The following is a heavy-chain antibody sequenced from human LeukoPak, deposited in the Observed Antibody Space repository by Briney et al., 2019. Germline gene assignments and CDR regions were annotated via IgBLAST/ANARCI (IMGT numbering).Heavy chain of an antibody. V-gene: IGHV4-31*03. Sequence: SETLSLTCTVSGGSISSGGYYWSWIRQHPGKGLEWIGYIYYSGSTYYNPSLKSRVTISVDTSKNQFSLKLSSVTAADTAVYYCAREGLPWSAMYGMDVWGQGTTVTVSS. CDR1: GGSISSGGYY. CDR2: IYYSGST. D-gene: IGHD3-10*01. CDR3: AREGLPWSAMYGMDV. J-gene: IGHJ6*02.